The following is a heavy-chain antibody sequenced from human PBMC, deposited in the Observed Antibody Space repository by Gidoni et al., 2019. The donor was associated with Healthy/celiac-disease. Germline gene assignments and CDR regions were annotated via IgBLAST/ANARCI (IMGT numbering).Heavy chain of an antibody. CDR3: AKLHSPWGGRFSSTNYYMDV. CDR2: ISYDGSNK. V-gene: IGHV3-30*18. Sequence: QVQLVESGGGVVQPGRSLRLSCAASGFTFSSYGMHWVRQAPGKGLEWVAVISYDGSNKYYADSVKGRFTISRDNSKNTLYLQMNSLRAEDTAVYYCAKLHSPWGGRFSSTNYYMDVWGKGTTVTVSS. D-gene: IGHD2-2*01. J-gene: IGHJ6*03. CDR1: GFTFSSYG.